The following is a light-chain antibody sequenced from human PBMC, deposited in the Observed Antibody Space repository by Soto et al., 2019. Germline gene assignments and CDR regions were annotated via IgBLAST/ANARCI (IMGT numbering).Light chain of an antibody. CDR1: QSVSSN. J-gene: IGKJ1*01. V-gene: IGKV3-15*01. CDR2: GAS. CDR3: QHYNSWPRA. Sequence: EIVMTQSPASLSVSPGERATLSCRASQSVSSNLAWYQQKPGQAPRLLIYGASTRATGIPARFSGSGSGTEFTLTISSLQYEDFAVYYCQHYNSWPRAFGQGTKVDIK.